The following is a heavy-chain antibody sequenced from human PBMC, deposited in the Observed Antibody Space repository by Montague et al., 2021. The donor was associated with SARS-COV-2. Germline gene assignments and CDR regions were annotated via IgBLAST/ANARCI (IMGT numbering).Heavy chain of an antibody. J-gene: IGHJ6*02. Sequence: SLRLSCXASEFSFRSDWINWVRQGPGKGLVWVSRIYSDGSRIDYXDSVKGRFTISRDNARNTVFLQMNSLRVEDAAVYYCAGASGYPIRGMDVWGQGTTVTVSS. CDR2: IYSDGSRI. CDR3: AGASGYPIRGMDV. V-gene: IGHV3-74*01. D-gene: IGHD5-12*01. CDR1: EFSFRSDW.